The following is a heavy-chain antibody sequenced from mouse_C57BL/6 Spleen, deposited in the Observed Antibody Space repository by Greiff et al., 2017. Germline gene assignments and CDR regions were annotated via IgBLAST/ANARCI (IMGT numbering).Heavy chain of an antibody. CDR1: GFTFSDYG. V-gene: IGHV5-17*01. D-gene: IGHD2-5*01. Sequence: EVQVVESGGGLVKPGGSLKLSCAASGFTFSDYGMHWVRQAPEKGLEWVAYISSGSSTIYYADTVKGRFTIYRDNAKNTLFLQMTSLRYEDTAMYYCARNPYYSNYWFAYWGQGTLVTVSA. J-gene: IGHJ3*01. CDR3: ARNPYYSNYWFAY. CDR2: ISSGSSTI.